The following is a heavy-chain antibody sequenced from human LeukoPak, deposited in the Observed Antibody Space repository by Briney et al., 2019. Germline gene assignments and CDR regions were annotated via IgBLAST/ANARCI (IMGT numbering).Heavy chain of an antibody. J-gene: IGHJ6*02. Sequence: GGSLRLSCVASGFTVSSKYMSWVRQAPGKGLEWVPVIYSEGSTYYGESVKGRFTISRDNSKNTVYLQMNALRAEDSAVYYCARGTVWRLGSYGLDVWGQGTTVTVSS. CDR3: ARGTVWRLGSYGLDV. D-gene: IGHD3-16*01. CDR2: IYSEGST. CDR1: GFTVSSKY. V-gene: IGHV3-53*01.